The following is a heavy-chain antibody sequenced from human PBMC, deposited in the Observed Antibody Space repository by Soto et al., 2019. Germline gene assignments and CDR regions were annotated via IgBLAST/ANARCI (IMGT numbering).Heavy chain of an antibody. CDR2: IYPGDSDT. CDR1: GYIFTDDW. CDR3: ARGPRRHYFDY. Sequence: EVQLVQSGAEVKKPGESLKISCKASGYIFTDDWIGWVRQMPGKGLEWMGIIYPGDSDTRYSPSFQGQVTISADKSINTAYRQWSSLKASDTAMYYCARGPRRHYFDYCGQGTLVTVSS. V-gene: IGHV5-51*01. J-gene: IGHJ4*02.